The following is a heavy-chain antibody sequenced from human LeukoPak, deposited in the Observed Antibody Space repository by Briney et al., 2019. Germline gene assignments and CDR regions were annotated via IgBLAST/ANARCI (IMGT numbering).Heavy chain of an antibody. D-gene: IGHD2-15*01. CDR2: ISSSSSYI. J-gene: IGHJ4*02. CDR3: AVLAVPAVGY. Sequence: GGSLRLSCAASGFTFSSYSMNWVRQAPGKGLEWVSSISSSSSYIYYAESVKGRFTMSGDKSKNTLYLQMSNLRAEDTAVYHCAVLAVPAVGYWGQGTLVIVSS. V-gene: IGHV3-21*04. CDR1: GFTFSSYS.